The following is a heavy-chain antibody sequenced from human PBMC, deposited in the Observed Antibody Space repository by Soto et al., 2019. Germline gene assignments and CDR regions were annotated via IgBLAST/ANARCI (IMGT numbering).Heavy chain of an antibody. CDR1: GFTFNNYG. CDR2: IWYDGSNK. D-gene: IGHD3-22*01. J-gene: IGHJ4*02. Sequence: GGSLRLSCAASGFTFNNYGMNWVRQAPGKGLEWVAVIWYDGSNKYYADSVKGRFTISRDNSKNTLYLQMNSLRAEDTAVYYCARDLRGYYDYWGQGTLVTVSS. V-gene: IGHV3-33*01. CDR3: ARDLRGYYDY.